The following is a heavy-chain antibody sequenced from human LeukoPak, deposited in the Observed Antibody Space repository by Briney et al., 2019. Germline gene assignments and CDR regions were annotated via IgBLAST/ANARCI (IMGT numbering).Heavy chain of an antibody. CDR2: IWYDGSNK. J-gene: IGHJ1*01. Sequence: GGSLRLSCAASGFTFSSYAMHWVRQAPGKGLEWVAVIWYDGSNKYYADSVKGRFTISRDNSKNTLYLQMNSLRAEDTAVYYCARDDNEYRILHWGQGTLVTVSS. D-gene: IGHD2-2*01. CDR3: ARDDNEYRILH. V-gene: IGHV3-33*01. CDR1: GFTFSSYA.